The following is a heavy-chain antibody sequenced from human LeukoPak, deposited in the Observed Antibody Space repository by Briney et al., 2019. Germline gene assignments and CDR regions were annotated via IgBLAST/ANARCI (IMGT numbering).Heavy chain of an antibody. Sequence: AGGSLRLSCAASGFTFSSYGMHWVRQAPGKGLEWVSYISSSSSTIYYADSVKGRFTISRDNAKNSLYLQMNSLRAEDTAVYYCARLPAYCSSTSCYVDYWGQGTLVTVSS. V-gene: IGHV3-48*04. CDR3: ARLPAYCSSTSCYVDY. J-gene: IGHJ4*02. CDR2: ISSSSSTI. CDR1: GFTFSSYG. D-gene: IGHD2-2*01.